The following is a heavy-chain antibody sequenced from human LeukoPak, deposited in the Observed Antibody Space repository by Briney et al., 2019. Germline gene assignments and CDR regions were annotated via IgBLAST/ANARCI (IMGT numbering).Heavy chain of an antibody. V-gene: IGHV1-2*02. CDR1: GYTFTGYY. CDR3: ARGATIFKNWFDP. J-gene: IGHJ5*02. Sequence: GASVKVSCKASGYTFTGYYMHWVRQAPGQGLEWMGWINPNSGGTNYARKFQGRVTMTRDTSISTAYMELSRLRSDDTAVYYCARGATIFKNWFDPWGQGTLVTVSS. CDR2: INPNSGGT. D-gene: IGHD3-3*01.